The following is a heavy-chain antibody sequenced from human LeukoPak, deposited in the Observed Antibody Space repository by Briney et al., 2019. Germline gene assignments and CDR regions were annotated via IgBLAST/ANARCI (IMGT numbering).Heavy chain of an antibody. D-gene: IGHD1-14*01. V-gene: IGHV1-46*01. CDR1: GYTFTSYY. Sequence: ASVKVSCKASGYTFTSYYMHWVRQAPGQGLEWMGIIYPSGGSTSYAQKFQGRVTMARDTSTSTVYMELSSLRSEDTAVYFCARQGAGSANFDYWGQGTLVTVSS. CDR3: ARQGAGSANFDY. J-gene: IGHJ4*02. CDR2: IYPSGGST.